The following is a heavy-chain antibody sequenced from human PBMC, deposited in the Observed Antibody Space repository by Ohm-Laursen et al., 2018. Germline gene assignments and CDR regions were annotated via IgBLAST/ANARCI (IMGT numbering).Heavy chain of an antibody. Sequence: SLRLSCAASGFTFSTYEMNWVRQAPGKGLEWVSYISSTANTIWYADSVKGRFTISRDNAKNSLYLQMNSLRAEDTAVYYCAGSFIYWGQGTLVTVSS. CDR2: ISSTANTI. CDR1: GFTFSTYE. CDR3: AGSFIY. J-gene: IGHJ4*02. D-gene: IGHD3-10*01. V-gene: IGHV3-48*03.